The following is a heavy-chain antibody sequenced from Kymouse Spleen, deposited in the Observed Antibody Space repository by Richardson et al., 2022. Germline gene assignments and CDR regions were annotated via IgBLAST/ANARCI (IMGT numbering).Heavy chain of an antibody. J-gene: IGHJ6*02. CDR2: INHSGST. CDR3: ARGGVVPTISGDYYYGMDV. D-gene: IGHD3-3*01. V-gene: IGHV4-34*01. Sequence: QVQLQQWGAGLLKPSETLSLTCAVYGGSFSGYYWSWIRQPPGKGLEWIGEINHSGSTNYNPSLKSRVTISVDTSKNQFSLKLSSVTAADTAVYYCARGGVVPTISGDYYYGMDVWGQGTTVTVSS. CDR1: GGSFSGYY.